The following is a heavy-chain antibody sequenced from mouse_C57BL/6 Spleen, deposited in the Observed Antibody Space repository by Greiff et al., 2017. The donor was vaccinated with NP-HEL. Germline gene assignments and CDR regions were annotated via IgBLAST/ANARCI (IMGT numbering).Heavy chain of an antibody. CDR2: INPSTGGT. V-gene: IGHV1-42*01. Sequence: VQLQQSGPELVKPGASVKISCKASGYSFTGYYMNWVKQSPEKSLEWIGEINPSTGGTTYNQKFKAKATLTVDKSSSTAYMQLKSLTSEDSAVYYCARYAYSNYVMDYWGQGTSVTVSS. CDR3: ARYAYSNYVMDY. CDR1: GYSFTGYY. D-gene: IGHD2-5*01. J-gene: IGHJ4*01.